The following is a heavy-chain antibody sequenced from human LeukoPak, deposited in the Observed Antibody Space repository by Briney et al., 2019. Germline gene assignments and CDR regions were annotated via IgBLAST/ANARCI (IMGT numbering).Heavy chain of an antibody. D-gene: IGHD3-22*01. J-gene: IGHJ4*02. CDR2: ISSSSSTI. V-gene: IGHV3-48*01. CDR1: GFTFSSYS. CDR3: ARDRPYYYDSSGIDY. Sequence: GGSLRLSCAASGFTFSSYSMNWVRQAPGKGLEWVSYISSSSSTIYYADSVKGRFTISRDNAKNSLYLQMNSLRAEGTAVYYCARDRPYYYDSSGIDYWGQGTLVTVSS.